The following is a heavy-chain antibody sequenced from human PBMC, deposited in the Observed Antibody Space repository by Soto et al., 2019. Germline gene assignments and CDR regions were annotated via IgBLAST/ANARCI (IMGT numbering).Heavy chain of an antibody. V-gene: IGHV3-21*01. D-gene: IGHD1-26*01. Sequence: EVQLVESGGGLVKPGGSLRLSCAASGFTFSSYSMNWVRQAPGKGLEWVSSISSSSSYIYYADSVKGRFTISRDNAKNSLYLQMNSLRAEDTAVYYCASDSGSYHPADFDYWGQGTLVTVSS. CDR1: GFTFSSYS. CDR3: ASDSGSYHPADFDY. J-gene: IGHJ4*02. CDR2: ISSSSSYI.